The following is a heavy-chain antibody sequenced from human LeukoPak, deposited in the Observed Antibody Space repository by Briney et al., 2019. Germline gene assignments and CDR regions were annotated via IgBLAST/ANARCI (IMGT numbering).Heavy chain of an antibody. D-gene: IGHD1-26*01. CDR2: ISSSSSYI. CDR3: AREFGGSYRPLDY. Sequence: GGSLRLSCAASGFTFSSYSMSWVRQAPGKGLEWVSSISSSSSYIYYADSVKGRFTISRDNSKNTLYLQMNSLRAEDTAVYYCAREFGGSYRPLDYWGQGTLVTVSS. J-gene: IGHJ4*02. CDR1: GFTFSSYS. V-gene: IGHV3-21*01.